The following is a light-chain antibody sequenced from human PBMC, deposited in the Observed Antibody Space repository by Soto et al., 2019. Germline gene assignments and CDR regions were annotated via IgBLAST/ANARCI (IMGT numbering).Light chain of an antibody. V-gene: IGKV1-39*01. CDR3: QQGYSSRWT. J-gene: IGKJ1*01. Sequence: DIQMTQSPSYLSASVGDRVTITCRASQNIRRDLNWYQQKPGKAPQLLIYATSSLQTGVPSRFSASGSGTDFSLVISDLQPEDSATYYCQQGYSSRWTSGRGTKVEI. CDR2: ATS. CDR1: QNIRRD.